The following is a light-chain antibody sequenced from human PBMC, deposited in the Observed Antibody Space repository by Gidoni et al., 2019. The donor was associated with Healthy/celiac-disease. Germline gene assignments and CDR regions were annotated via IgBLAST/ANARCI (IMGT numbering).Light chain of an antibody. CDR3: QQYDNLPYT. V-gene: IGKV1-33*01. J-gene: IGKJ2*01. CDR2: DAS. CDR1: PDISNY. Sequence: DTQMTQSPSSLSASVGDRVTITRPASPDISNYLTWYQQKPGKSPKLLIYDASNLETGVPPRFSGSGSGTDFTFTISSLQPEDVATYYCQQYDNLPYTFGQGTKLEIK.